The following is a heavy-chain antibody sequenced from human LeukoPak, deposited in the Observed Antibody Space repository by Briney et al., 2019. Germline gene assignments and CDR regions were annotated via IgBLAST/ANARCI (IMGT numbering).Heavy chain of an antibody. D-gene: IGHD2-15*01. J-gene: IGHJ4*02. Sequence: PGGSLRLSCAASGFTFSDYYMSWIRQPPGKGLEWIGEINHSGSTNYNPSLKSRVTISVDTSKNQFSLKLSSVTAADTAVYYCARRGYGPFDYWGQGTLVTVSS. CDR2: INHSGST. V-gene: IGHV4-34*01. CDR3: ARRGYGPFDY. CDR1: GFTFSDYY.